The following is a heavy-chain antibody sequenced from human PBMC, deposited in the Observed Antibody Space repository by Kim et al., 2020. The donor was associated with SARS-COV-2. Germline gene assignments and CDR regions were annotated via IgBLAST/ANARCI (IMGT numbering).Heavy chain of an antibody. CDR3: ARDLGYYYDSSGPFDY. CDR1: GGSISSYY. CDR2: IYYSGST. J-gene: IGHJ4*02. V-gene: IGHV4-59*13. D-gene: IGHD3-22*01. Sequence: SETLSLTCTVSGGSISSYYWSWIRQPPGKGLEWIGYIYYSGSTNYNPSLKSRVTISVDTSKNQFSLKLSSVTAADTAVYYCARDLGYYYDSSGPFDYWGQGTLVTVSS.